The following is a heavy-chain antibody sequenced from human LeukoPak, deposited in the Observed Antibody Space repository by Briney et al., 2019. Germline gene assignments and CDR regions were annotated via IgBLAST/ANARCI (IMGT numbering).Heavy chain of an antibody. CDR1: GFTFSSYA. J-gene: IGHJ4*02. CDR2: VSGSGETT. D-gene: IGHD3-10*02. Sequence: GGSLRLSCAASGFTFSSYAMTWVRQAPGKGLEWVSAVSGSGETTFYADSLKGRFAISRDNSKDTLYLQMNSLRAEDTAVYYCAKAPPSITMLPPAMFFDYWGQGTLVTVSS. CDR3: AKAPPSITMLPPAMFFDY. V-gene: IGHV3-23*01.